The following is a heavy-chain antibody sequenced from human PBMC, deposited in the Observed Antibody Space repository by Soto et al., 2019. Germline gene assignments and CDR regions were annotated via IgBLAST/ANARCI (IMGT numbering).Heavy chain of an antibody. CDR2: INPNSGGT. CDR1: GYTFTGNY. V-gene: IGHV1-2*04. D-gene: IGHD6-19*01. Sequence: ASVKVSCTAPGYTFTGNYMHWVRQAPGQGLEWMGWINPNSGGTNYAQKFQGWVTMTRDTSISTAYMELSRLRSDDTAVYYCARDATVAPDAFDIWGQGTMVTVSS. J-gene: IGHJ3*02. CDR3: ARDATVAPDAFDI.